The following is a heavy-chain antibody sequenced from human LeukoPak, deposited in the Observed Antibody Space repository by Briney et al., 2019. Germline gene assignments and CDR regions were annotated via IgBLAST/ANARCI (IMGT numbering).Heavy chain of an antibody. CDR1: GGSISRYY. CDR3: ARDLDNSGWDVFDY. V-gene: IGHV4-59*01. CDR2: IYYSGST. J-gene: IGHJ4*02. D-gene: IGHD6-19*01. Sequence: SETLSLTCTVSGGSISRYYWSWIRQPPGKGLEWIGYIYYSGSTNSNPSLKSRVTISVDTSNNQFSLKLRSVTAADTAVYYCARDLDNSGWDVFDYWSQGNLVTVSS.